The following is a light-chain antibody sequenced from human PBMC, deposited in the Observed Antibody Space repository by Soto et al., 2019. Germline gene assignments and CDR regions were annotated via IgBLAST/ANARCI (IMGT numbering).Light chain of an antibody. CDR1: QSVSSSY. CDR2: AAS. CDR3: QQYGSSRWT. Sequence: EIVLTQSPGTLSLSPEERTTLSCRASQSVSSSYLAWYQQKPGQAPRLLIYAASSRATGIPDRFSGSGSGTDFTLTISRLEPEDFAVYYCQQYGSSRWTFGQGTKVEIK. V-gene: IGKV3-20*01. J-gene: IGKJ1*01.